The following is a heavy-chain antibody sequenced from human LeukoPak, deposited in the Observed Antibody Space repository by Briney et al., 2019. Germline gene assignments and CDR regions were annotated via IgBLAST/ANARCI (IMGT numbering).Heavy chain of an antibody. CDR2: IRYDGSKK. CDR3: AKDPHPGLGSLIDY. CDR1: GFTFSSYG. Sequence: GGSLRLSCEASGFTFSSYGMHWVRQAPGKGLEWVAFIRYDGSKKYYADSVKGRFTISRDNSKNTLYLQMNSLRAEDTAVYYCAKDPHPGLGSLIDYWGQGTLVTVSS. D-gene: IGHD6-19*01. J-gene: IGHJ4*02. V-gene: IGHV3-30*02.